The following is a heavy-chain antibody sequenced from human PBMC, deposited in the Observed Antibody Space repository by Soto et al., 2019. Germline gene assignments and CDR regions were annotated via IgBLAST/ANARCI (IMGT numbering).Heavy chain of an antibody. CDR1: GGTFSSYT. D-gene: IGHD1-26*01. J-gene: IGHJ4*02. V-gene: IGHV1-69*02. Sequence: QVQLVQSGAEVKKPGSSVKVSCKASGGTFSSYTISWVRQAPGQGLEWMGRIIPILGIANYAQKFQGRVTIPADKSTSTAYMELSSLRSEDTAVYYCARVGRVGATPLYYFDYWGQGTLVTVSS. CDR2: IIPILGIA. CDR3: ARVGRVGATPLYYFDY.